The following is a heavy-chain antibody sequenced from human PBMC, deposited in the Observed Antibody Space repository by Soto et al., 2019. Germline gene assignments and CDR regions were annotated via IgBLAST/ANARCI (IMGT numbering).Heavy chain of an antibody. D-gene: IGHD2-2*03. V-gene: IGHV3-48*01. CDR2: ISSSSSTV. CDR3: ARVDSYWYFDL. J-gene: IGHJ2*01. Sequence: GGSLRLSCAASGFQFSIYSMNWVRQAPGKGLEWVSYISSSSSTVYYADSVKGRFTMSRDNAKKSLYLQMNSLRAEDTAVYYCARVDSYWYFDLWGRGTLVTVSS. CDR1: GFQFSIYS.